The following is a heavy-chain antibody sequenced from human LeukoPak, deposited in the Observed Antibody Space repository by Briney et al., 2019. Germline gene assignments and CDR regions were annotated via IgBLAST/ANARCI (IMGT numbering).Heavy chain of an antibody. D-gene: IGHD4-17*01. J-gene: IGHJ3*02. CDR2: IYYSGST. CDR1: GGSISSSSYY. Sequence: SETLSLTCTVSGGSISSSSYYWGWIRQPPGKGLEWIGSIYYSGSTYYNPSLKSRVTISVDTSKNQFSLKLSSVTAADTAVYYCASPMTTVTPDAFDIWGQGTMVTVSS. V-gene: IGHV4-39*01. CDR3: ASPMTTVTPDAFDI.